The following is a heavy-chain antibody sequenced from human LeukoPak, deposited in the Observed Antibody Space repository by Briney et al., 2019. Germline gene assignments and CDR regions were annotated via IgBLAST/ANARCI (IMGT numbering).Heavy chain of an antibody. CDR1: GYTFTGYY. Sequence: GASVKVSCKASGYTFTGYYMHWVRQAPGQGLEWMGWINPNSGGTNYAQKLQGRVTMTTDTSTSTAYMELRSLRSDDTAVYYCARDYNPYYDILTGYYAFDIWGQGTMVTVSS. CDR3: ARDYNPYYDILTGYYAFDI. CDR2: INPNSGGT. J-gene: IGHJ3*02. V-gene: IGHV1-2*02. D-gene: IGHD3-9*01.